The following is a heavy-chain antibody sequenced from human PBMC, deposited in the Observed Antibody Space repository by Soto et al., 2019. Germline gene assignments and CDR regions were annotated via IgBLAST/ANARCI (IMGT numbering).Heavy chain of an antibody. V-gene: IGHV3-15*07. J-gene: IGHJ4*02. CDR2: IKRKSDGGTT. CDR1: GFSFTNAW. CDR3: TTDVGPYCSGEICDC. Sequence: EVQLVESGGGLVEPGGSLGLACAASGFSFTNAWMNWVRQAPGQGLEWGGRIKRKSDGGTTDYAAPVKGRFTISRDDSISTLYLQMNSLKTEDTAVYYCTTDVGPYCSGEICDCWGQGTQVTVSS. D-gene: IGHD2-15*01.